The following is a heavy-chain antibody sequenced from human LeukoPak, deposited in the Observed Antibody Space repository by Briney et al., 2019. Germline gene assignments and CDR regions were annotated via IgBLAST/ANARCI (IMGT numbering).Heavy chain of an antibody. D-gene: IGHD2-15*01. Sequence: SETLSLTCAVYGGSFSGYYWSWIRQPPGKGLEWIGEINHSGSTNYNPSLKSRVTISVDTSKNRFSLKLSSVTAADTAVYYCARRGLAATRSSFGYWGQGTLVTVSS. CDR3: ARRGLAATRSSFGY. CDR1: GGSFSGYY. J-gene: IGHJ4*02. CDR2: INHSGST. V-gene: IGHV4-34*01.